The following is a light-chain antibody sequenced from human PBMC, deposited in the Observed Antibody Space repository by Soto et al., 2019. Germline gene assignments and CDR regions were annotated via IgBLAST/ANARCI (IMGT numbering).Light chain of an antibody. CDR1: QTVNNK. J-gene: IGKJ1*01. V-gene: IGKV3-15*01. Sequence: EIVMTQSPATLSASPGEGATLFCRASQTVNNKLAWYQQQPGQAPRLLIYGASTRAAAIPDRFSGSGSGTEFTLTISSLQPEDFAIYYCQQYNSWPRTFGQGTKVDIK. CDR2: GAS. CDR3: QQYNSWPRT.